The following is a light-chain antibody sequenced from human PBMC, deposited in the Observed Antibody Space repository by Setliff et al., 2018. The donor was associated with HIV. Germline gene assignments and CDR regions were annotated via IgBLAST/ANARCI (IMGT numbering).Light chain of an antibody. CDR2: DVS. CDR3: SSYTSSSTLV. CDR1: SSDVGGYNC. V-gene: IGLV2-14*03. J-gene: IGLJ1*01. Sequence: VLTQPASVSGSPGQSITISCTGTSSDVGGYNCVSWYQQHPGKAPKLMIFDVSKRPSGVSNRFSGSKSGNTASLTISGLQAEDEADFYCSSYTSSSTLVFGTGTKVTVL.